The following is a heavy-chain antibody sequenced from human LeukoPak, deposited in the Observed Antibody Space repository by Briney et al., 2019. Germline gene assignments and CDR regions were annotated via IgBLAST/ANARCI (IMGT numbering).Heavy chain of an antibody. CDR3: ARGRAAAGPLHYFDS. CDR2: ISSTSSTI. J-gene: IGHJ4*02. V-gene: IGHV3-48*02. D-gene: IGHD6-13*01. CDR1: GFLFSTYS. Sequence: GGSLRLSCAASGFLFSTYSMDWVRQAPGKGLWRVSYISSTSSTIYYADSVKGRFTISRENAKNSLYLQMNSLRDEDTAVYYCARGRAAAGPLHYFDSWGQGTLVTVSS.